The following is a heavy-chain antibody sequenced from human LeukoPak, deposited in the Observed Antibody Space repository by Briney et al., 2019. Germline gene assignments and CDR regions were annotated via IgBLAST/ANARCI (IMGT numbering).Heavy chain of an antibody. V-gene: IGHV3-23*01. CDR1: GFTFSSYA. J-gene: IGHJ1*01. CDR2: ISGSGGTCT. Sequence: GGSLRLSCAASGFTFSSYAMSWVRQAPGKGLEWVSAISGSGGTCTYYADSVKGRFTISRDNSKNTLYLQMNSLRAEDTAVYYCARKGQGSNWAAEYFQNWGQGTLVTVSS. CDR3: ARKGQGSNWAAEYFQN. D-gene: IGHD6-13*01.